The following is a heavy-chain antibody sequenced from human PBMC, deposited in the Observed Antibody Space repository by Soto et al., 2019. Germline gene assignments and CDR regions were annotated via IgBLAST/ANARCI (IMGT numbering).Heavy chain of an antibody. J-gene: IGHJ6*02. Sequence: SVKVSCKASGGTFITYAISWVRQAPGQGLEWMGGIIPIFGTANYAQKFQGRVTITADEPTSTAFMELSSLKSDDTAVFYCARGYCSGGNCYSGMDVWGQGTMVTVSS. V-gene: IGHV1-69*13. D-gene: IGHD2-15*01. CDR1: GGTFITYA. CDR2: IIPIFGTA. CDR3: ARGYCSGGNCYSGMDV.